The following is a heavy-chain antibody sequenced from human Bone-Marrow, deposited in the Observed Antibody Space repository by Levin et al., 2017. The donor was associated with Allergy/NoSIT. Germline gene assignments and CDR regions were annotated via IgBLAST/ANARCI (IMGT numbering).Heavy chain of an antibody. CDR3: ARDRHDYGDLNDAFDI. CDR2: IYYSGST. J-gene: IGHJ3*02. Sequence: RPSETLSLTCTVSGGSISSGGYYWSWIRQHPGKGLEWIGYIYYSGSTYYNPSLKSRVTISVDTSKNQFSLKLSSVTAADTAVYYCARDRHDYGDLNDAFDIWGQGTMVTVSS. D-gene: IGHD4-17*01. CDR1: GGSISSGGYY. V-gene: IGHV4-31*03.